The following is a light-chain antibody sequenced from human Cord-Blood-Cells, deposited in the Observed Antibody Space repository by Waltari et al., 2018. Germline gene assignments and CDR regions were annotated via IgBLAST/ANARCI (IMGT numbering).Light chain of an antibody. CDR1: SSDVGRDNL. Sequence: QSALTQPASVSGSPGQSITISCTGTSSDVGRDNLVSWYQQHPGKASKLMIYEGSKRPSGVSNRFSGSKSGNTASLTISGLQAEDEADYYCCSYAGSSTWVFGGGTKLTVL. V-gene: IGLV2-23*01. J-gene: IGLJ3*02. CDR3: CSYAGSSTWV. CDR2: EGS.